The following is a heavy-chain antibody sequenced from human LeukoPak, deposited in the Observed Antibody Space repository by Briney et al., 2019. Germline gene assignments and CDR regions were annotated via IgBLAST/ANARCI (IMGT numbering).Heavy chain of an antibody. D-gene: IGHD1-20*01. Sequence: PGGSLRLSCAASGFTFSDYYMSWIRQAPGKGLEWVSYISSSGSTIYYADSVKGRFTISRDNAKNSLYLQMYSLRAEDTAVYYCARVMGIAYNWNDVYAFDIWGQGTMVTVSS. V-gene: IGHV3-11*04. CDR3: ARVMGIAYNWNDVYAFDI. CDR2: ISSSGSTI. CDR1: GFTFSDYY. J-gene: IGHJ3*02.